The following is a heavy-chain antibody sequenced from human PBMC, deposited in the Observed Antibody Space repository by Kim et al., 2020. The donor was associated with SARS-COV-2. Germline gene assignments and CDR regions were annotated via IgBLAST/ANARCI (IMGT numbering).Heavy chain of an antibody. Sequence: DSVKGRFTISRDNSGNTVYLQMNSLRTEDTALYYCAKELPVAATGGAFDIWGQGTMVTVSS. D-gene: IGHD6-13*01. CDR3: AKELPVAATGGAFDI. J-gene: IGHJ3*02. V-gene: IGHV3-30*02.